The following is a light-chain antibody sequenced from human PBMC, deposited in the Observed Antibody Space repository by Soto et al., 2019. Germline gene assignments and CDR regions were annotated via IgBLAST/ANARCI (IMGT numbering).Light chain of an antibody. V-gene: IGLV2-14*02. CDR1: SSNVGSYDL. CDR2: DVS. Sequence: QSVLTQPASVSGSPGQSITISCTGTSSNVGSYDLVSWYQQHPGEAPKLMIYDVSNRPSGVSNRFSGSKSGNTASLTISGLRAEDEADYYCNSYTSNNTYVFGTGTKLTVL. J-gene: IGLJ1*01. CDR3: NSYTSNNTYV.